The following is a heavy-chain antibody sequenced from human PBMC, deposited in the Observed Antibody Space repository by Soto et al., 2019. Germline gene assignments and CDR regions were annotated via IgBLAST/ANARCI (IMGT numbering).Heavy chain of an antibody. J-gene: IGHJ4*02. CDR3: AKADGEQWLVPHLDN. CDR1: GFNFKKFA. CDR2: ISCCGGST. V-gene: IGHV3-23*01. D-gene: IGHD6-19*01. Sequence: EVQLLESGGGVVPPGGSLRLSCVASGFNFKKFAMAWVRQAPGEGLEWVSGISCCGGSTSYADSVKGRFSIARDDSKNTLSLQMNSLRVEDTAQYYCAKADGEQWLVPHLDNWGQGTLVTVS.